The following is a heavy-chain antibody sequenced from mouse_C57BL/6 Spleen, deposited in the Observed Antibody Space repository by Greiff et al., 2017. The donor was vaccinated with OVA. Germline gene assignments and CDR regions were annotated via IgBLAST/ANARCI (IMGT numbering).Heavy chain of an antibody. CDR1: GYTFTDYY. Sequence: VQLQQSGPVLVKPGASVKMSCKASGYTFTDYYMNWVEQSHGKSLEWIGVINPYNGGTSYNQKFKGKATLTVDKSSSTAYMELNSLTSEDSAVYYCARKGYDGAYWGQGTLVTVSA. V-gene: IGHV1-19*01. J-gene: IGHJ3*01. D-gene: IGHD2-2*01. CDR2: INPYNGGT. CDR3: ARKGYDGAY.